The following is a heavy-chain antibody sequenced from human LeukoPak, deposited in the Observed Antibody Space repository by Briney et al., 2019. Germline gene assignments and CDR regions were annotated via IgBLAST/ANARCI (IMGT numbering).Heavy chain of an antibody. Sequence: GGSLRLSCAASGFTFSSYNMNWVRQAPGKGLEWVSSITSSSSYIYYADSVKGRFTISRDNAKNSLCLQMNSLRAEDTAVYYCARDGYSYGYFDYWGQGTLVTVSS. CDR2: ITSSSSYI. J-gene: IGHJ4*02. CDR1: GFTFSSYN. D-gene: IGHD5-18*01. V-gene: IGHV3-21*01. CDR3: ARDGYSYGYFDY.